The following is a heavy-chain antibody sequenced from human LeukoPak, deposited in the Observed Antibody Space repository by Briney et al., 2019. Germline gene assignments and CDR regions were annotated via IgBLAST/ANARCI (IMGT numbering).Heavy chain of an antibody. V-gene: IGHV1-69*06. CDR1: GGTFSSYA. Sequence: SVKVSCKASGGTFSSYAISWVRQAPGQGLEWMGGIIPIFGTANYAQKFQGRVTITADKSTSTAYMELSSLRSEDTAVYYCARVGNPEYYYYYMDVWGKGTTVTVSS. CDR3: ARVGNPEYYYYYMDV. CDR2: IIPIFGTA. D-gene: IGHD1-14*01. J-gene: IGHJ6*03.